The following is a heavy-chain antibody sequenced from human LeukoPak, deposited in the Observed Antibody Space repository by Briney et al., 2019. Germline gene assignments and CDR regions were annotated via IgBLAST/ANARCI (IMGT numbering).Heavy chain of an antibody. D-gene: IGHD6-13*01. CDR1: GYTFTGYY. Sequence: ASVKVSCKASGYTFTGYYMHWVRQAPGQGLEWMGWINPNSGGTNYAQKFQGRVTMTRDTSISTAYMELSRLRSDDTAVYCCARVAAAGTNDAFDIWGQGTMVTVSS. V-gene: IGHV1-2*02. J-gene: IGHJ3*02. CDR3: ARVAAAGTNDAFDI. CDR2: INPNSGGT.